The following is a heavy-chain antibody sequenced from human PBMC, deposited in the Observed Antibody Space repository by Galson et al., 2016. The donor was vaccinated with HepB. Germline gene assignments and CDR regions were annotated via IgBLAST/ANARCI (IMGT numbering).Heavy chain of an antibody. Sequence: SVKVSCKASGYTFTTSGISWVRQAPGQGLEWMGWISAHSGNTKYAQKFQGGLTLTTDSSTTTAYMELRSLRFDDMALYYCARDVQYRFDSWGQGTLVTVSS. J-gene: IGHJ4*02. V-gene: IGHV1-18*03. D-gene: IGHD2/OR15-2a*01. CDR1: GYTFTTSG. CDR2: ISAHSGNT. CDR3: ARDVQYRFDS.